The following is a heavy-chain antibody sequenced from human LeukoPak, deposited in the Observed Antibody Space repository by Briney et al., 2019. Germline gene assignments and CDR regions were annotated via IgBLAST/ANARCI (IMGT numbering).Heavy chain of an antibody. CDR2: IRSDGTTM. D-gene: IGHD2-2*01. CDR1: GFTFSSYE. Sequence: PPGGTLRLSCAASGFTFSSYEMNWVRQAPGKGLEWVSYIRSDGTTMHYVDSVKGRFTISRDNSKNSLYLQMNSLRAEDTAVYYCARGHASGKLNWFDTWGQGTLVTVSS. J-gene: IGHJ5*02. CDR3: ARGHASGKLNWFDT. V-gene: IGHV3-48*03.